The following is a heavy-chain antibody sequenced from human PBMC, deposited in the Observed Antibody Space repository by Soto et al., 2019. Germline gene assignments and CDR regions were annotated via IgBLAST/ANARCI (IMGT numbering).Heavy chain of an antibody. CDR3: ARDVTPPDY. CDR1: GYTFTSYC. J-gene: IGHJ4*02. CDR2: XRXXXGNX. Sequence: GXSVKVSCKASGYTFTSYCISWVRQAPGQXXXXXXXXRXXXGNXXYIXXXXXXVKXXXXXXXSKAYMELRRLRSDDTAVYYCARDVTPPDYWGQGAMVTVYS. V-gene: IGHV1-18*01.